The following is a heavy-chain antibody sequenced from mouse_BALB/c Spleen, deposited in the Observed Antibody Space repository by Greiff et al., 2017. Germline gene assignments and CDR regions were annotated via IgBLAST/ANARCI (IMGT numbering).Heavy chain of an antibody. CDR2: ISSGGSYT. V-gene: IGHV5-9-3*01. J-gene: IGHJ4*01. CDR3: ARQYYGNAMDY. Sequence: EVKLMESGGGLVKPGGSLKLSCAASGFTFSSYAMSWVRQTPEKRLEWVATISSGGSYTYYPDSVKGRFTISRDNAKNTLYLQMSSLRSEDTAMYYSARQYYGNAMDYWGQGTSVTVSS. CDR1: GFTFSSYA. D-gene: IGHD1-1*01.